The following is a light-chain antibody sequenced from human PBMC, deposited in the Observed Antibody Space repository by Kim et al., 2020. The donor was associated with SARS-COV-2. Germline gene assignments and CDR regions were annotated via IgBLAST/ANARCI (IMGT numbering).Light chain of an antibody. J-gene: IGKJ4*01. CDR1: QSVSSSY. V-gene: IGKV3-20*01. CDR3: QQYGSSPLT. Sequence: SPGERATLSASASQSVSSSYLAWYQQKPGQAPRLLIYGASSRATGIPDRFSGSGSGTDFTLTISRLEPEDFAVYYCQQYGSSPLTFGGGTKVDIK. CDR2: GAS.